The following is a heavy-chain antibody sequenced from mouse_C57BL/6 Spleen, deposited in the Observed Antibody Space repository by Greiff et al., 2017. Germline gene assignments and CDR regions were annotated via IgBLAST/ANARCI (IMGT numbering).Heavy chain of an antibody. V-gene: IGHV1-42*01. D-gene: IGHD1-1*01. CDR3: ARGGDYYGSSYGYFDV. CDR2: INPSTGGT. CDR1: GYSFTGYY. Sequence: VQLQQSGPELVKPGASVKISCKASGYSFTGYYMNWVKQSPEKSLEWIGEINPSTGGTTYNQKFKAKATLTVDKSSSTAYMQLKSLTSEDSAVYYCARGGDYYGSSYGYFDVWGTGTTVTVSS. J-gene: IGHJ1*03.